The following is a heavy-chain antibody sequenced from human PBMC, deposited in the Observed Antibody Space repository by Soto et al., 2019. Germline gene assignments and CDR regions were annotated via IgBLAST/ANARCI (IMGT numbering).Heavy chain of an antibody. CDR1: GFSFSADGVG. D-gene: IGHD3-16*01. V-gene: IGHV2-5*02. CDR3: AHAFGGTSWPNDAFDV. CDR2: IYWDDDP. J-gene: IGHJ3*01. Sequence: QITLKESGPTLVKPPQTLTLTCIFSGFSFSADGVGVGWISQPPGKALEWLALIYWDDDPRYRPSLKSRLTITKDSSKNQVVLTMTNMDPLDTATYYCAHAFGGTSWPNDAFDVLGQGTVVTVSS.